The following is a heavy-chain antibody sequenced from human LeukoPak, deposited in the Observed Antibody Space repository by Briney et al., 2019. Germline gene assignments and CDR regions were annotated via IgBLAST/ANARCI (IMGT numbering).Heavy chain of an antibody. CDR3: ARDSGHYYGMDV. J-gene: IGHJ6*02. V-gene: IGHV3-48*04. Sequence: QPGGSLRLSCAASGFTFSSHSMNWVRQAPGKGLEWVSYISSSSSTIYYADSVKGRFTISRDNAKNTLYLQMNSLRAEDTAVYYCARDSGHYYGMDVWGQGTTVTVSS. CDR1: GFTFSSHS. CDR2: ISSSSSTI.